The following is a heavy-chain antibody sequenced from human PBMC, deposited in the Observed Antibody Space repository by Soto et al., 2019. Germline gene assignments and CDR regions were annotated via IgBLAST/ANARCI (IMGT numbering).Heavy chain of an antibody. CDR3: AGYKWDLTTYRAFGV. J-gene: IGHJ3*01. Sequence: EVQLLESGGGLVEPGGSLRLSCAASGFTFSIYAMSWVRQAPGRGLEWVSVIGNTGAPTYYADSVKGRFTISRDNSKSTLFLEMNSLRAEDTAIYSCAGYKWDLTTYRAFGVWGQGTMVTVS. D-gene: IGHD1-20*01. V-gene: IGHV3-23*01. CDR2: IGNTGAPT. CDR1: GFTFSIYA.